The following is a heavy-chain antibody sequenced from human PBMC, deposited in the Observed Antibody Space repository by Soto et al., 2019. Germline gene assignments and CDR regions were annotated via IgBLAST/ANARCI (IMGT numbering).Heavy chain of an antibody. CDR1: GFTFSNFW. J-gene: IGHJ4*02. V-gene: IGHV3-7*02. CDR3: AKQGAYCFDL. CDR2: INPDGSVE. Sequence: EMHLVESGGGLVQPGGSLRLSCAASGFTFSNFWMSWVRQTPGKGLEYVSTINPDGSVESPEDSVKGRFTISRDNAKNSLYLQMNSLRVEDTAVYFCAKQGAYCFDLWGQGTLVTVSS.